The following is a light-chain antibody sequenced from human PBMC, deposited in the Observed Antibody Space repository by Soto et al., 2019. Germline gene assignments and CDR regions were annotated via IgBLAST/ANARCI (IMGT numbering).Light chain of an antibody. CDR3: QQYNNWPRT. Sequence: EIVMTQSPATLSVSPGERATLSCRASQSVSSNLAWYQQEPGQPPRLLIYGASTRATGVPARFSGSGSGTEFTLTISSLQSEDFAVYYCQQYNNWPRTFGQGTKVDIK. CDR2: GAS. CDR1: QSVSSN. J-gene: IGKJ1*01. V-gene: IGKV3-15*01.